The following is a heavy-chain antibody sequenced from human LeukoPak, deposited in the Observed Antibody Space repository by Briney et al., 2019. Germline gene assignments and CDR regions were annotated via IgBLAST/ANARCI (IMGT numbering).Heavy chain of an antibody. CDR1: GFTFSSYG. CDR2: ISYDGSNK. J-gene: IGHJ4*02. Sequence: GGSLRLSCAASGFTFSSYGMHWVRQAPGKGLEWVAVISYDGSNKYYADSVKGRFTISRDNSKNTLYLQMNSLRAEDTAVYYCAKDWGSGSYSFDYWGQGTLVTVSS. V-gene: IGHV3-30*18. CDR3: AKDWGSGSYSFDY. D-gene: IGHD3-10*01.